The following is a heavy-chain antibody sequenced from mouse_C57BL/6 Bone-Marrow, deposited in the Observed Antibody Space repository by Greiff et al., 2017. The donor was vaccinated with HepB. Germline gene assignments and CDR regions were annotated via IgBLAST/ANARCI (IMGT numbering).Heavy chain of an antibody. CDR2: ISSGSSTI. J-gene: IGHJ2*01. Sequence: EVQLVESGGGLVKPGGSLKLSCAASGFTFSDYGMHWVRQAPEKGLEWVAYISSGSSTIYYADTVKCRFTISRDNAKNTLCLQMTSLRSEDTAMYYCAKGDYSNYSYFFDYWGQGTTLTVSS. D-gene: IGHD2-5*01. V-gene: IGHV5-17*01. CDR3: AKGDYSNYSYFFDY. CDR1: GFTFSDYG.